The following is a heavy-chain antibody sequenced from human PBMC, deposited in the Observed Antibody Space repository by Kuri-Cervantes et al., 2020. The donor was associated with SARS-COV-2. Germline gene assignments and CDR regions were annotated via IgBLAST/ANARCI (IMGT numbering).Heavy chain of an antibody. CDR3: ARGLRKHYFDY. Sequence: AESLRLSCAASGFTLNNYDMYWVRQAPGKGLEWVAVISYDGSKKYYADSVKGRFTISSDNSKSTLYLPMYNLSAEDTAVYYWARGLRKHYFDYWGQGTLVTVSS. CDR1: GFTLNNYD. J-gene: IGHJ4*02. V-gene: IGHV3-30-3*01. CDR2: ISYDGSKK. D-gene: IGHD1-14*01.